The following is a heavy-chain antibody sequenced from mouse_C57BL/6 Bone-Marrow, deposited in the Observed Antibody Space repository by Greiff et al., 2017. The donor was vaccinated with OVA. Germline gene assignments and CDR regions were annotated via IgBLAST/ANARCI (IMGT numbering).Heavy chain of an antibody. Sequence: VQLQQPGAELVRPGSSVKPSCKASGYTFTSYWMHWVKQRPIQGLEWIGNIDPSDSETHYNQKFKDKATLTVDKSSSTAYMQLSSLTSEDSAVYYCARSHYYGGSHWYFDVWGTGTTVTVSS. V-gene: IGHV1-52*01. CDR3: ARSHYYGGSHWYFDV. D-gene: IGHD1-1*01. J-gene: IGHJ1*03. CDR1: GYTFTSYW. CDR2: IDPSDSET.